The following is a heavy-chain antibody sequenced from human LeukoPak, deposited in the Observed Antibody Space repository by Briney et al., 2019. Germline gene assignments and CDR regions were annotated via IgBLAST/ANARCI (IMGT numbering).Heavy chain of an antibody. J-gene: IGHJ5*02. D-gene: IGHD2-15*01. CDR2: ISGSGGST. Sequence: GGTLRLSCAASGFTFSSYAMSWVRQAPGKGLEWVSDISGSGGSTYYADSVKGRFTISRDNSKSTLFLQMNSLRAEDTAVYYCAKIRGIPTWGQGTLVTVSS. V-gene: IGHV3-23*01. CDR1: GFTFSSYA. CDR3: AKIRGIPT.